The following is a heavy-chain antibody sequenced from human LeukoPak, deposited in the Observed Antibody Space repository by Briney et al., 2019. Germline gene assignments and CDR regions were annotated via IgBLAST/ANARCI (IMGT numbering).Heavy chain of an antibody. CDR2: ITKSGDSE. Sequence: GGSLRLSCVVSGFTFTDHYMSWIRQAPGKGLEWVSYITKSGDSENYADSVKGRFTISRDDAKNSLYLQMNSLRAEDTAVYYCARGHWGLDYWGQGTLVTVSS. J-gene: IGHJ4*02. CDR1: GFTFTDHY. CDR3: ARGHWGLDY. D-gene: IGHD7-27*01. V-gene: IGHV3-11*01.